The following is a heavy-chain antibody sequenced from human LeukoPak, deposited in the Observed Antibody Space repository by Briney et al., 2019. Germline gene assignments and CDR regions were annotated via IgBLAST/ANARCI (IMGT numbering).Heavy chain of an antibody. CDR3: ARDRYYDILTGPYYYYGMDV. CDR2: ISGSGGST. J-gene: IGHJ6*02. CDR1: GFTFSSYA. V-gene: IGHV3-23*01. D-gene: IGHD3-9*01. Sequence: PGGSLRLSCAASGFTFSSYAMSWVRQAPGKGLEWVSAISGSGGSTYYADSVKGRFTISRDNSKNTLYLQMNSLRAEDTAVYYCARDRYYDILTGPYYYYGMDVWGQGTTVTVSS.